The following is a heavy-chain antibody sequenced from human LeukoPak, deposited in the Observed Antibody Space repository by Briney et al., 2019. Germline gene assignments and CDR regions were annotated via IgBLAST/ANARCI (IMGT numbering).Heavy chain of an antibody. J-gene: IGHJ3*02. D-gene: IGHD5-12*01. CDR2: IYHSGST. CDR1: VGSISSSSFY. V-gene: IGHV4-39*07. CDR3: ARGIVATTGNAFDI. Sequence: PSETLSLTCTVSVGSISSSSFYWGWIRQPPGKGLEWIGSIYHSGSTYYNPSLKSRVTISVDTSKNQFSLKLSSVTAADTAVYYCARGIVATTGNAFDIWGQGTMVTVSS.